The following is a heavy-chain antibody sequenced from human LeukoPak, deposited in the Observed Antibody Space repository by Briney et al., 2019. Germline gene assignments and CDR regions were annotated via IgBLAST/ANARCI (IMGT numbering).Heavy chain of an antibody. CDR3: ARLTPPYCSSTSCYEDY. Sequence: SETLSLTCTVSGGSISSSSYYWGWIRQPPGKGLEWIGSIYYSGSTYYNPSLKSRVTISVDTSKNQFSLKLSSVTAADTAVYYCARLTPPYCSSTSCYEDYWGQGTLATVSS. CDR1: GGSISSSSYY. V-gene: IGHV4-39*01. D-gene: IGHD2-2*01. CDR2: IYYSGST. J-gene: IGHJ4*02.